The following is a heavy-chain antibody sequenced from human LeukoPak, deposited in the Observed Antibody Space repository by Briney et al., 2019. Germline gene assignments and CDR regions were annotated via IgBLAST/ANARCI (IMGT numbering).Heavy chain of an antibody. D-gene: IGHD3-3*01. Sequence: GGSLRLSCAASGFTFSSYWMSWVRQAPGKGLEWVANIKQDGSGKYYVDSVKGRFTISRDNAKNSLYLQMNSLRAEDTAVYYCARALDYDFWSGNYYYYYMDVWGKGTTVTVSS. CDR3: ARALDYDFWSGNYYYYYMDV. CDR1: GFTFSSYW. CDR2: IKQDGSGK. J-gene: IGHJ6*03. V-gene: IGHV3-7*04.